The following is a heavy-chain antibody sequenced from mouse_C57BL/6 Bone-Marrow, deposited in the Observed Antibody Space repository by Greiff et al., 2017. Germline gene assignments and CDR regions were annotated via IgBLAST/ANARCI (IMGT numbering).Heavy chain of an antibody. CDR2: ISYSGST. V-gene: IGHV3-8*01. CDR3: ARYPYSYDRGYYAMDY. D-gene: IGHD2-12*01. J-gene: IGHJ4*01. Sequence: EVKLQESGPGLAKPSQTLSLTCSVTGYSITSDYWNWIRKFPGNKLEYMGYISYSGSTYYTPSLNSLISITPDTSKNQYYRQFNSVTTEDTATYYGARYPYSYDRGYYAMDYWGQGTSGTVSS. CDR1: GYSITSDY.